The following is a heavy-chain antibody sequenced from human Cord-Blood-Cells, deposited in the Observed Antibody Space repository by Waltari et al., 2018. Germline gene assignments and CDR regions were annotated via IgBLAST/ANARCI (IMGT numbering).Heavy chain of an antibody. V-gene: IGHV3-7*01. CDR2: IKQDGSEK. J-gene: IGHJ4*02. Sequence: EVQLVESGGGLVQPGGSLRLSCAASGFTFSSYWMSWVRQAPGKGLEGVANIKQDGSEKYYVDSVKGRFTISRDNAKNSLYLQMNSLRAEDTAVYYCARVHNWGSTYYFDYWGQGTLVTVSS. CDR1: GFTFSSYW. CDR3: ARVHNWGSTYYFDY. D-gene: IGHD7-27*01.